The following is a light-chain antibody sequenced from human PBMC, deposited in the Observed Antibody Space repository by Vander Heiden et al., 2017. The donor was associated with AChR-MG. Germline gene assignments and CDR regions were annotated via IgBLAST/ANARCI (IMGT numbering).Light chain of an antibody. J-gene: IGLJ2*01. CDR1: SSNIGSGDD. Sequence: QSVLTQPPPPAGAPRPQLPIPCPWSSSNIGSGDDVYWYQHLPGTAPKLLMYGTVNRPSGISGRFSGSKSGTSASLAITGLQAEDEADYFCQSYDNNLNGSVFGGGTRLTVL. V-gene: IGLV1-40*01. CDR2: GTV. CDR3: QSYDNNLNGSV.